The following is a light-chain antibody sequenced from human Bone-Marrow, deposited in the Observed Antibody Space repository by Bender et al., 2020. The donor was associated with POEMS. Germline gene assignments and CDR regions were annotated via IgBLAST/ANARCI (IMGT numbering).Light chain of an antibody. CDR1: SSNIGAGYD. J-gene: IGLJ3*02. Sequence: QSVLTPPPSVSGAPGQRVTISCTGSSSNIGAGYDVHWYQQLPGTAPKVLIYANNNRPSGVPDRFSGSKSGTSASLAITGLQAEDEGDYYCQSYDNSLGGWVFGGGTKLTVL. CDR3: QSYDNSLGGWV. V-gene: IGLV1-40*01. CDR2: ANN.